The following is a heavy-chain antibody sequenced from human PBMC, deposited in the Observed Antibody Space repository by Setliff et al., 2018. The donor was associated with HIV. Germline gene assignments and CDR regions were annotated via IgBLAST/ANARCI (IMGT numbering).Heavy chain of an antibody. V-gene: IGHV5-51*01. CDR1: GYTFTNYW. J-gene: IGHJ4*02. CDR3: ARQPTDY. CDR2: IYPGDSDT. Sequence: GESLKISCRGSGYTFTNYWIGWVRQMPGRGLERMGIIYPGDSDTRYSPSFEGQVTMSADKSINTAYLQWNSLKASDTAMYYCARQPTDYWGQGTLVTVSS.